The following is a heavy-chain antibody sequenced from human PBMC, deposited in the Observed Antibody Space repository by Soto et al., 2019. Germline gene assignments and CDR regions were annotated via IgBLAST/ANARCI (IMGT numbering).Heavy chain of an antibody. CDR3: AGGGINYGDYRSRDV. D-gene: IGHD5-12*01. J-gene: IGHJ6*04. V-gene: IGHV3-21*01. CDR2: LSSSSTYI. CDR1: GFTFSSYN. Sequence: EVQLVESGGGLVKPGGSLRLSCAASGFTFSSYNMNWVRQAPGKGLEWVSSLSSSSTYIYYADSVKGRITIDRYNAKNPLYLRMTTLKAEDTAVYYCAGGGINYGDYRSRDVWGKGTTVTVSS.